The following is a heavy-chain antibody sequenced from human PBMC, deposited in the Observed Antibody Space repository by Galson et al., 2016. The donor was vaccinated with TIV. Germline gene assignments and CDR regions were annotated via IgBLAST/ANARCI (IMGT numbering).Heavy chain of an antibody. CDR3: ARAPTLIVATIYWYFDL. D-gene: IGHD5-12*01. V-gene: IGHV1-2*02. CDR2: INPNSGGT. J-gene: IGHJ2*01. CDR1: GYSFSRHA. Sequence: SVKVSCKASGYSFSRHALNWVRQAPGQGLEWMGWINPNSGGTNYAQKFQGRVTMTRDTSISTAYMELSSLISDDTAMYFCARAPTLIVATIYWYFDLWGRGTLVTVSS.